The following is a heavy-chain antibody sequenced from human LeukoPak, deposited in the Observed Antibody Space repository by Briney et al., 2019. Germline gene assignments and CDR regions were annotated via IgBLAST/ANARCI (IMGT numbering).Heavy chain of an antibody. CDR3: ARDYDSSGYFLPRDWYFNL. V-gene: IGHV4-59*01. D-gene: IGHD3-22*01. Sequence: SETLSLTCTVSGGSISSYYWSWIRQPPGKGLEWIGYIYYSGSTNYNPSLKSRVTISVDTSKNQFSLKLSSVTAADTAVYYCARDYDSSGYFLPRDWYFNLWGRGTLVTVSS. CDR2: IYYSGST. J-gene: IGHJ2*01. CDR1: GGSISSYY.